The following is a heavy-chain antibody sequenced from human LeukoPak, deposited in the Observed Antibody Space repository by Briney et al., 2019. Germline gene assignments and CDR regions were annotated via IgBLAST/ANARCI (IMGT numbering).Heavy chain of an antibody. Sequence: SETLSLTCAVSGGSISSSNWWSWVRQPPGKGLGWIGEIYHSGSTNYNPSLNSRVTISVDKSKNQFSLKLSSVTAADTAVYYCARDSGIQGYFDYWGQGTLVTVSS. CDR3: ARDSGIQGYFDY. V-gene: IGHV4-4*02. J-gene: IGHJ4*02. CDR2: IYHSGST. D-gene: IGHD2-21*02. CDR1: GGSISSSNW.